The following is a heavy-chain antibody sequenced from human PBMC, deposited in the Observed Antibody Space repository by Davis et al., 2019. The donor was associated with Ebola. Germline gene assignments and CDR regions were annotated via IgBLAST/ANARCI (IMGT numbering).Heavy chain of an antibody. CDR2: INPSGGST. CDR1: GYTFTSYY. V-gene: IGHV1-46*01. J-gene: IGHJ4*02. Sequence: AASVKVSCKASGYTFTSYYMHWVRQAPGQGLEWMGIINPSGGSTSYAQKFQGRVTMTRDTSTSTVYMELSSLRSEDTAVYYCARDTAAKVAARTLDFWGQGTLVTVSS. D-gene: IGHD6-6*01. CDR3: ARDTAAKVAARTLDF.